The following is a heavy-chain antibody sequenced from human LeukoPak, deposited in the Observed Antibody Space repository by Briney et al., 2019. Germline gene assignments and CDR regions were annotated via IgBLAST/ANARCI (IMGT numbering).Heavy chain of an antibody. CDR2: IKQDGNEK. Sequence: PGGSLRLSCAASGFTFSSYWMSWVRQAPGKGLEWVANIKQDGNEKDYVDSVRGRFTISRDNAKNSLYLQMNSLRAEDTALYYCAKDRTYYYDSSGYEVWGQGTLVTVSS. CDR3: AKDRTYYYDSSGYEV. D-gene: IGHD3-22*01. J-gene: IGHJ4*02. CDR1: GFTFSSYW. V-gene: IGHV3-7*03.